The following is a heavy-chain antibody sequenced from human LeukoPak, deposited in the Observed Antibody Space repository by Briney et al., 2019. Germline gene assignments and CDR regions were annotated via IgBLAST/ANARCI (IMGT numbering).Heavy chain of an antibody. Sequence: GGSLRLSCAASGFTFSTYAMHWVRQAPGKGLEYFSGISSNGGLTYYADSVKGRFTISRDKSKNTVFLQMGSLRAEDMALYYCARDHSGAVADYWGQGTLVTVSP. D-gene: IGHD5-12*01. V-gene: IGHV3-64*02. CDR2: ISSNGGLT. CDR1: GFTFSTYA. CDR3: ARDHSGAVADY. J-gene: IGHJ4*02.